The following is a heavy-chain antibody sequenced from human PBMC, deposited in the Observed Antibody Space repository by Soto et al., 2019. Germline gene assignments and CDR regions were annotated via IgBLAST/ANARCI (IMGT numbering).Heavy chain of an antibody. Sequence: EVQLLESGGGLEQPGGSLRLSCAASGFTFRDYAMSWVRQAPGKGLEWVTTITGSSSNLYYSDSAKGRFAISRDNSKNTLYLQMDILTAEDTAVYYCAKGGAVYGLLTHDYWGQGTLVTVSS. J-gene: IGHJ4*02. CDR1: GFTFRDYA. D-gene: IGHD3-9*01. CDR2: ITGSSSNL. CDR3: AKGGAVYGLLTHDY. V-gene: IGHV3-23*01.